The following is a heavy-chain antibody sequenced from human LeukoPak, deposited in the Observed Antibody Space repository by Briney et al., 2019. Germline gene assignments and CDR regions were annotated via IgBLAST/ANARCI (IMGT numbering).Heavy chain of an antibody. D-gene: IGHD4-11*01. J-gene: IGHJ4*02. CDR3: VKEAPGTTIYY. CDR1: GFNVITNY. V-gene: IGHV3-66*01. CDR2: ISRGADT. Sequence: PGGSLRLSCAASGFNVITNYMSWVRQAPEEGLEWVSVISRGADTYYADSVRGRFIIYRDSSTNTVYLQMDRLRAEDTAVYFCVKEAPGTTIYYWGQGTLVTVSS.